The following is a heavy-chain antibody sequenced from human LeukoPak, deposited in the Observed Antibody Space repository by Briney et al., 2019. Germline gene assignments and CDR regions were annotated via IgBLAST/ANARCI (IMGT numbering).Heavy chain of an antibody. CDR1: GGSFSGYY. Sequence: SETLSLTCAVYGGSFSGYYWSWIRQPPGKGLEWIGEINHSGSTNYNPSLKSRVTISVDTSKNQFSLKLSSVTAADTAVYYCASRSSSWYNWFDPWGQGTLVTVSS. CDR3: ASRSSSWYNWFDP. V-gene: IGHV4-34*01. CDR2: INHSGST. D-gene: IGHD6-13*01. J-gene: IGHJ5*02.